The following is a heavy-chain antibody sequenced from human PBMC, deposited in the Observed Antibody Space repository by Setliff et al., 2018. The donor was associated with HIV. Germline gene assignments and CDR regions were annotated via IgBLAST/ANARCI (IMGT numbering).Heavy chain of an antibody. J-gene: IGHJ4*02. CDR1: GGSINSGGYY. CDR3: ARDRMPMASWVPDK. D-gene: IGHD2-2*01. Sequence: SETLSLTCTVSGGSINSGGYYWVWIRQPALKRLEWIGRIYTSGLTNYNPSLKGRVTMSVDTSKNQFSLNLSSVTAADTAVYYCARDRMPMASWVPDKWGQGTLVTVSS. CDR2: IYTSGLT. V-gene: IGHV4-61*02.